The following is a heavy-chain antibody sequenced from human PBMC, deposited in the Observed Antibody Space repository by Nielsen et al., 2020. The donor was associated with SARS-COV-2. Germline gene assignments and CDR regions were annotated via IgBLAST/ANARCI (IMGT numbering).Heavy chain of an antibody. CDR1: GFTFSSYG. J-gene: IGHJ4*02. V-gene: IGHV3-30*19. CDR2: ISYDGSNK. CDR3: ARVPYSGSYYGYFDY. Sequence: GESLKISCAASGFTFSSYGIHWVRQAPGKGLEWVAVISYDGSNKYYADSVKGRFTISRDNSKNTLYLQMNSLRAEDTAVYYCARVPYSGSYYGYFDYWGQGTLVTVSS. D-gene: IGHD1-26*01.